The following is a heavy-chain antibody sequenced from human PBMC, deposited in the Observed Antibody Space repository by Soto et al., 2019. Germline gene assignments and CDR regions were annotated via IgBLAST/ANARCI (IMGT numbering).Heavy chain of an antibody. J-gene: IGHJ4*02. D-gene: IGHD3-22*01. CDR1: GGTFSSYA. CDR2: IIPIFGTA. Sequence: GASVKVSCKASGGTFSSYAISWVRQAPGQGLEWMGGIIPIFGTANYAQKFQGRVTITADESTSTAYMELSSLRSEDTAVYYCAGSSTYYYDSSGYSCDYWGQGTLVTVS. CDR3: AGSSTYYYDSSGYSCDY. V-gene: IGHV1-69*13.